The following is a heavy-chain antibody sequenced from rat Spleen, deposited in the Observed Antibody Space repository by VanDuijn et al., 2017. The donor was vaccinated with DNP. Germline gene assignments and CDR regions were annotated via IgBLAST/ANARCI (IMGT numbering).Heavy chain of an antibody. CDR1: GYSITSNY. V-gene: IGHV3-1*01. Sequence: EVQFQESGPGLVKSSQSLSLTCSVTGYSITSNYWAWIRKFPGNKMEWMGYINYSGATAYNPSLKSRISITRDTSKNQFFLQLNSVTTEDTATYYCARYYSSYRGVMDAWGQGASVTVSS. CDR3: ARYYSSYRGVMDA. CDR2: INYSGAT. J-gene: IGHJ4*01. D-gene: IGHD1-2*01.